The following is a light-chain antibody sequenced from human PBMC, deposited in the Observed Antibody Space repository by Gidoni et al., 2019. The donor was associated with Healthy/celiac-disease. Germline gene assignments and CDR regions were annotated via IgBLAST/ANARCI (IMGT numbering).Light chain of an antibody. Sequence: EIVMTQSPATLSVSPGERDTLSCRASQSVSSNLSLYQQKPGQATSLLIYGASTRAPGSPARFSGSGSGTEFTLTISSLQSEDFAVYYCQQYNNWHPLTFGGXTKVEIK. CDR3: QQYNNWHPLT. J-gene: IGKJ4*01. CDR2: GAS. CDR1: QSVSSN. V-gene: IGKV3-15*01.